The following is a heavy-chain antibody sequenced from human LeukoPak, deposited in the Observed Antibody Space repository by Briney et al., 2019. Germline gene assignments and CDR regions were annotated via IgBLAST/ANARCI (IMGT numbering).Heavy chain of an antibody. D-gene: IGHD3-22*01. CDR1: GFTFSGSA. CDR2: VRSRASSYAT. CDR3: TTHYYDSSGYHYGALDY. J-gene: IGHJ4*02. V-gene: IGHV3-73*01. Sequence: GGSLRLSCAASGFTFSGSAMHWVRQASGKGLEWVGRVRSRASSYATTYAASVKGRFSISRDDSKNTAFLEMNSLKTEDTAVYYCTTHYYDSSGYHYGALDYWGQGTLVTVSS.